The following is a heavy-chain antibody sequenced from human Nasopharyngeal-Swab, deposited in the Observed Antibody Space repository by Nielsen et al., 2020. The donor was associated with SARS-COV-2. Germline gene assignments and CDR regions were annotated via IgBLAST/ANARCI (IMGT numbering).Heavy chain of an antibody. D-gene: IGHD6-13*01. CDR2: ISGSGSST. CDR1: GFTFSSYA. Sequence: GGSLRLSCAASGFTFSSYAMSWVRQAPGKGLEWVSTISGSGSSTYYADSVKGRFTIPRDNSKNTLYLQMNRLRAEDTAVYYCAKGDSAAGSSSDYWGQGTLVTVSS. J-gene: IGHJ4*02. CDR3: AKGDSAAGSSSDY. V-gene: IGHV3-23*01.